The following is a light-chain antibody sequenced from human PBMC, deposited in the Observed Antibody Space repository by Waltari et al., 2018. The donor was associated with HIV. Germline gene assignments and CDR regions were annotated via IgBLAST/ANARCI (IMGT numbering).Light chain of an antibody. CDR2: KNN. Sequence: QSVLTQPPSASGAPGQRVSISCSGSSSNVVRNYVFWYQQFPGMAPKLLIHKNNQRPSGVPDRFSGSKSGTSASLAISGLRSDDEAEYFCAVWDDNVRGVLFGGGTELTVL. CDR3: AVWDDNVRGVL. V-gene: IGLV1-47*01. CDR1: SSNVVRNY. J-gene: IGLJ3*02.